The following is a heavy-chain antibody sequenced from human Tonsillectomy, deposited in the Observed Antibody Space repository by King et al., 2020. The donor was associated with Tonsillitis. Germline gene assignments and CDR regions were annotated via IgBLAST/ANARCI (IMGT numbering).Heavy chain of an antibody. D-gene: IGHD6-13*01. CDR2: IYTSGST. Sequence: QLQESGPGLVKPSETLSLTCTVSGGSITSYYWSWIRQPAGKGLEWIGRIYTSGSTNYNPSLKSRVTMSVDTSKNQFSLKLSSVTAADTAVYYCARDHGYSSSSNWFDPWGQGTLVTVSS. J-gene: IGHJ5*02. CDR1: GGSITSYY. CDR3: ARDHGYSSSSNWFDP. V-gene: IGHV4-4*07.